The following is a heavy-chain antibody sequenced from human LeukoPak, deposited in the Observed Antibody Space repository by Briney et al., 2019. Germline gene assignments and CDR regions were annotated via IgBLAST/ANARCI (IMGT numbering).Heavy chain of an antibody. CDR3: ARDAQRGFDYSNSLKN. J-gene: IGHJ4*01. D-gene: IGHD4-11*01. Sequence: PGGSLRLSCAASGFRFSDYWMTWVRQAPGKGLEWVAVIWSDATNRFYADSVKGRFTISRDNSQNTVSLQMNSLRVKDTAIYYCARDAQRGFDYSNSLKNWGHGTLVTVSS. V-gene: IGHV3-33*08. CDR1: GFRFSDYW. CDR2: IWSDATNR.